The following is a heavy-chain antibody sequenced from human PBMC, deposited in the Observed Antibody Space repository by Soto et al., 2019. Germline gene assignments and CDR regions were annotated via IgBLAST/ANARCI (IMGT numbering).Heavy chain of an antibody. CDR1: GYSFTTYG. CDR3: AREGPAPYYYYGMDV. V-gene: IGHV1-18*01. CDR2: ISGYNGNT. Sequence: QVQLVQSRGEVKKPGASVKVSCKTSGYSFTTYGISWVRQAPAQGLEWMGWISGYNGNTNYAQNLQGRVTMTTDTSTSTAYMELRSLRSDDTAVYYCAREGPAPYYYYGMDVWGQGSTVTVSS. J-gene: IGHJ6*02.